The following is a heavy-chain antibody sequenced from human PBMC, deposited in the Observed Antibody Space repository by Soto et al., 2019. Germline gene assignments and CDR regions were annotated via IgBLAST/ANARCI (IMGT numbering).Heavy chain of an antibody. V-gene: IGHV2-5*02. Sequence: QITLKESGPTLVKPTQTLTLTCTFSGFSLSTSGVGVGWIRQTPGKALEWLALIYWDDDKRYSPSLKSRLTITKDTSKNQVVLTMTNMDPVDTATYYCAHICSGGSCYSSYDAFDIWGQGTMVTVSS. D-gene: IGHD2-15*01. CDR3: AHICSGGSCYSSYDAFDI. J-gene: IGHJ3*02. CDR1: GFSLSTSGVG. CDR2: IYWDDDK.